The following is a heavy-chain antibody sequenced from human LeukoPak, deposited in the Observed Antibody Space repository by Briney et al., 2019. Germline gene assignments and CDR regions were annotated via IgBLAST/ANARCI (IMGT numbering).Heavy chain of an antibody. CDR2: ISSSSSTI. Sequence: PGGSLRLSCAASGFTFSSYSMNWVRQAPGKGLEWVSYISSSSSTIYYADSVKGRFTISRDNAKNSLYLQMNSLRDEDTAVYYCARDRVVGSSTSCSDYWGQGILVTVSS. V-gene: IGHV3-48*02. D-gene: IGHD2-2*01. CDR3: ARDRVVGSSTSCSDY. J-gene: IGHJ4*02. CDR1: GFTFSSYS.